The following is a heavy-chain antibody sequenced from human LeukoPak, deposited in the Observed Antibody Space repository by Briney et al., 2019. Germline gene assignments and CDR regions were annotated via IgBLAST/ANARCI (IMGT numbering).Heavy chain of an antibody. CDR3: ARGWFLEWLFSLDYYGMDV. CDR2: IYYSGST. CDR1: GGSISSGGYY. J-gene: IGHJ6*02. D-gene: IGHD3-3*01. V-gene: IGHV4-31*03. Sequence: SETLSLTCTVSGGSISSGGYYWSWIRQHPGKGLEWIGYIYYSGSTYYNPSLKSRVTISVDTSKNQFSLKLSSVTAADTAVYYCARGWFLEWLFSLDYYGMDVWGQGTTVTVSS.